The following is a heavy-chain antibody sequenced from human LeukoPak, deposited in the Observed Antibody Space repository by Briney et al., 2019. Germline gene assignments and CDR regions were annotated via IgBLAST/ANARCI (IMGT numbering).Heavy chain of an antibody. V-gene: IGHV4-39*07. CDR3: ARERLVDLATIFDY. D-gene: IGHD5-24*01. CDR1: GGSISGSSYY. J-gene: IGHJ4*02. CDR2: IYYSGST. Sequence: SETLSLTCTVSGGSISGSSYYWGWIRQPPGKGLEWIGSIYYSGSTYYNPSLKSRVTISVDTSKNQFSLKLTSVAAADTAVYYCARERLVDLATIFDYWGQGTLVTVSS.